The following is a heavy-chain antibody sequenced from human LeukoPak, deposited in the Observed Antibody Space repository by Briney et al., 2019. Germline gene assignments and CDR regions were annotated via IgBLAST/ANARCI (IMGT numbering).Heavy chain of an antibody. CDR3: ARVTYYYDSSGYYPIQYYFDY. J-gene: IGHJ4*02. D-gene: IGHD3-22*01. CDR1: GFTFSSYS. V-gene: IGHV3-21*01. CDR2: ISSSSSYI. Sequence: PGGSLRLSCAASGFTFSSYSMNWVRQAPGKGLEWVSSISSSSSYIYYADSVKGRFTISRDNAKNSLYLQMNSLGAEDTAVYYCARVTYYYDSSGYYPIQYYFDYWGQGTLVTVSS.